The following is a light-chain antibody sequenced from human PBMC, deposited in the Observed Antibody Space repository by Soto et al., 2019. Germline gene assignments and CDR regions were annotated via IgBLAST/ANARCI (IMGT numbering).Light chain of an antibody. CDR2: DVY. CDR3: SSYTTSSSYV. Sequence: QSARTQPASVSGSPRQSITISCTGTSSDVGGFNYVSWYQQHPGKAPKLLIFDVYSRPSGISNRFSGSKSGNTASLTISGLQAEDEAGYYCSSYTTSSSYVFGAGTKVTVL. J-gene: IGLJ1*01. CDR1: SSDVGGFNY. V-gene: IGLV2-14*01.